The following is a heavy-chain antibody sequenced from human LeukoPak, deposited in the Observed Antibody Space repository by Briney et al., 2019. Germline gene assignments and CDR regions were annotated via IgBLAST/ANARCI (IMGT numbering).Heavy chain of an antibody. CDR2: ISYDGSNK. D-gene: IGHD6-19*01. Sequence: PGGSLRLSCAASGFTFSSYAMHWVRQAPGKGLEGVAVISYDGSNKYYADSVKGRFTISRDNSKNTLYLQMNSLRDEDTAVYSCARDPQRGWYSGYYYGMDVWGQGTTVTVSS. V-gene: IGHV3-30-3*01. J-gene: IGHJ6*02. CDR3: ARDPQRGWYSGYYYGMDV. CDR1: GFTFSSYA.